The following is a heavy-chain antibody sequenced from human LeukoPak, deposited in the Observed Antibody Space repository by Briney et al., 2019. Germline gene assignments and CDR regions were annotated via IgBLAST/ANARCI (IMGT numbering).Heavy chain of an antibody. D-gene: IGHD5-24*01. CDR2: IKHDGSEK. Sequence: GGSLRLPCAPSGFSFTSYWMSWVRQAPGKGLEWVANIKHDGSEKYYVDSVKGRFTISRDNAKNSLYLQMNSLRAEDTAVYYCARDAYKDRYFDYWGQGTLVTVSS. V-gene: IGHV3-7*01. J-gene: IGHJ4*02. CDR3: ARDAYKDRYFDY. CDR1: GFSFTSYW.